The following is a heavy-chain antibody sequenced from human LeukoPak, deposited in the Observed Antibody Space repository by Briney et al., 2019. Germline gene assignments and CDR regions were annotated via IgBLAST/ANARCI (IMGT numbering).Heavy chain of an antibody. CDR3: AGEPTSSGCDSKYYFDY. Sequence: GASVKVSCKASGYTFTSYDINWVRQATGQGLEWMGIINPSGGSTSYAQKFQGRVTMTRDMSTSTVYMELSSLRSEDTAVYYCAGEPTSSGCDSKYYFDYWGQGTLVTVSS. CDR2: INPSGGST. D-gene: IGHD5-12*01. J-gene: IGHJ4*02. V-gene: IGHV1-46*01. CDR1: GYTFTSYD.